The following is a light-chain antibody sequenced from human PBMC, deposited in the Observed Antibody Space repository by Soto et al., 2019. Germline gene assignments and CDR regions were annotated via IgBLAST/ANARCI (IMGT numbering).Light chain of an antibody. V-gene: IGKV3-20*01. Sequence: ESVLTQSPGTLSLSPGERATLSCRASQSVANNYLSWYQQKPGQAPRFLIYDASIRATGIPDRFSGSGSGTDFTLTISRLEPEDFAVYYCEQYGTTPLTFGGGTKVEIK. CDR3: EQYGTTPLT. CDR1: QSVANNY. J-gene: IGKJ4*01. CDR2: DAS.